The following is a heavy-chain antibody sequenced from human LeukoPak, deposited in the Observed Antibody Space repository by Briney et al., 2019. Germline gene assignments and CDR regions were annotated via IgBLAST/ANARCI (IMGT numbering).Heavy chain of an antibody. V-gene: IGHV3-48*02. CDR2: ISSGSSTI. Sequence: GGSLRLSCAASGFTFSSYSMNWVRQAPGKGLEWVSYISSGSSTIYYADSVKGRFTISRDNAKNSLYLQMNSLRDEDTAVYYCARGDTYYYDSSGYYYGLIDYWGQGTLVTVSS. CDR3: ARGDTYYYDSSGYYYGLIDY. J-gene: IGHJ4*02. D-gene: IGHD3-22*01. CDR1: GFTFSSYS.